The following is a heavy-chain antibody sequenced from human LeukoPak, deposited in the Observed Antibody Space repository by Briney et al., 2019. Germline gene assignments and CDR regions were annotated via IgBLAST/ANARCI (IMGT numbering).Heavy chain of an antibody. Sequence: PGGSLRLSCAASGFTFSSYEMNWVRQAPGKGLEWVSYISSSGSTIYYADSVKGRFTISRDNAKNSLYLQMNSLRAEDTAVYYCARGASRYYYYGSGTLPNIDYWGQGTLVTVSS. D-gene: IGHD3-10*01. CDR1: GFTFSSYE. V-gene: IGHV3-48*03. CDR3: ARGASRYYYYGSGTLPNIDY. J-gene: IGHJ4*02. CDR2: ISSSGSTI.